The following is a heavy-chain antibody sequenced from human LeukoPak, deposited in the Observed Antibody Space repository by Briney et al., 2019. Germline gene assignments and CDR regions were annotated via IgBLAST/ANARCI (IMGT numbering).Heavy chain of an antibody. D-gene: IGHD3-10*02. CDR3: AELGITMIGGV. Sequence: GGSLRVSCAASGFTFSSYTMNWVRQAPGKGLEWVSSISSSSSYIYYADSVKGRFTISRDNAKNSLYLQMNSLRAEDTAVYYCAELGITMIGGVWGKGTTVTISS. CDR1: GFTFSSYT. J-gene: IGHJ6*04. CDR2: ISSSSSYI. V-gene: IGHV3-21*01.